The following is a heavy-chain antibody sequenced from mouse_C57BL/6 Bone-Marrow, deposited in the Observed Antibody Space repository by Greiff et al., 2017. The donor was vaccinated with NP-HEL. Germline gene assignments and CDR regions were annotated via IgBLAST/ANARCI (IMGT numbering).Heavy chain of an antibody. V-gene: IGHV1-7*01. J-gene: IGHJ1*03. CDR3: AREPLITTVVADWYFDV. D-gene: IGHD1-1*01. Sequence: QVHVKQSGAELAKPGASVKLSCKASGYTFTSYWMHWVKQRPGQGLEWIGYINPSSGYTKYNQKFKDKATLTADKSSSTAYMQLSSLTYEDSAVYYCAREPLITTVVADWYFDVWGTGTTVTVSS. CDR2: INPSSGYT. CDR1: GYTFTSYW.